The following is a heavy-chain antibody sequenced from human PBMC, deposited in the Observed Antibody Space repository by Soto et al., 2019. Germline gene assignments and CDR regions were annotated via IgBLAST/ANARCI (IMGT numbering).Heavy chain of an antibody. CDR2: IIPIFGTA. CDR1: GCSSRCYS. CDR3: ASLDTAMAPYYYGMDV. D-gene: IGHD5-18*01. Sequence: VNVSWKACGCSSRCYSLSGLGPAPGQGLEWMGGIIPIFGTANYAQKFQGRVTITADESTSTAYMELRSMRSEDTAVYYCASLDTAMAPYYYGMDVWGQGTTVTVSS. V-gene: IGHV1-69*13. J-gene: IGHJ6*02.